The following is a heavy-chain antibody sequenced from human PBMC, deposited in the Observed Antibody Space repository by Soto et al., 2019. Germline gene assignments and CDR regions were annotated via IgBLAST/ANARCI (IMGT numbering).Heavy chain of an antibody. Sequence: SETLSLTCTVSGGSISSSSYYWGWIRQPPGKGLEWIGSIYYSGSTYYNPSLKSRVTISVDTSKNQFSLKLSSVTAADTAVYYCARPGYGDSRWGMDVWGQGTTVTVS. CDR2: IYYSGST. J-gene: IGHJ6*02. CDR3: ARPGYGDSRWGMDV. D-gene: IGHD4-17*01. V-gene: IGHV4-39*01. CDR1: GGSISSSSYY.